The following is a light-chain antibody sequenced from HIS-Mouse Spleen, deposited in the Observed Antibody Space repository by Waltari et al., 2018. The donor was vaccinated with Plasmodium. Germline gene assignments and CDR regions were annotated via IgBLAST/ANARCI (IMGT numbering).Light chain of an antibody. CDR3: QQYNSYSWT. CDR2: KAS. CDR1: QSISSR. V-gene: IGKV1-5*03. Sequence: DIQMTQSPSTLSASVGDRVNITCRARQSISSRLAWYQQKPGKAPKLLIYKASSLESGVPSRFSGSGSGTEFTLTISSLQPDDFATYYCQQYNSYSWTFGQGTKVEIK. J-gene: IGKJ1*01.